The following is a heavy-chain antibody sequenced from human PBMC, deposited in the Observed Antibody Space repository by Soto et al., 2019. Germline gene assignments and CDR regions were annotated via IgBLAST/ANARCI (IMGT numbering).Heavy chain of an antibody. D-gene: IGHD4-17*01. V-gene: IGHV3-30*18. CDR1: GFTFSSCG. CDR3: AKELVTTSSFRD. Sequence: QVQLVESGGGVVQPGGSLRLSCTASGFTFSSCGMHWVRQAPGKGLEWVTVISFDGSTKYYADSVKGRFIISRDNSKNPLYLQMNSLRPEDTAVYYCAKELVTTSSFRDWGQGTLVTVS. CDR2: ISFDGSTK. J-gene: IGHJ4*02.